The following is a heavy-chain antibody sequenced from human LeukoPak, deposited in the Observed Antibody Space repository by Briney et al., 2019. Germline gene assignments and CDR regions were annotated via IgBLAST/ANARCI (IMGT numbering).Heavy chain of an antibody. Sequence: GGSLRLSCAASGFTFDDYAMHWVRQAPGKGLEWVSGISWNSGSIGYADSVKGRFTISRDNAKNSLYLQMNSLRAEDTAVYYCARDPANYYGSGKTSWGQGTLVTVSS. CDR1: GFTFDDYA. CDR2: ISWNSGSI. D-gene: IGHD3-10*01. V-gene: IGHV3-9*01. J-gene: IGHJ5*02. CDR3: ARDPANYYGSGKTS.